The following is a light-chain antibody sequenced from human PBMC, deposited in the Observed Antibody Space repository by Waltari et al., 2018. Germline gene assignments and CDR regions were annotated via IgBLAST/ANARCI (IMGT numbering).Light chain of an antibody. CDR2: DAS. CDR3: QKYGTLPAT. J-gene: IGKJ1*01. CDR1: QSVSRT. Sequence: EIVLTQSPGTLSLSPGERATLSCRASQSVSRTLAWYQQKSGQAPRLLIYDASRRATGIPDRFSGSGSGTDFSLTISRLEPEDFAWYFCQKYGTLPATFGQGTKVEIK. V-gene: IGKV3-20*01.